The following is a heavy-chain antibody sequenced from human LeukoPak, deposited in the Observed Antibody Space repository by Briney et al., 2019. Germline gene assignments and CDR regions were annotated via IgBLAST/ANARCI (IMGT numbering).Heavy chain of an antibody. CDR2: IKQDGSEK. D-gene: IGHD1-26*01. V-gene: IGHV3-7*01. Sequence: GGSLRLSCAASGFTFSSYGMHWVRQAPGKGLELVANIKQDGSEKYYVDSVQGRFTISRDNAKNSLYLQMNSLRVEDTAVYYCARRIVGPTSGGDYRGQGTPVTVSS. CDR1: GFTFSSYG. CDR3: ARRIVGPTSGGDY. J-gene: IGHJ4*02.